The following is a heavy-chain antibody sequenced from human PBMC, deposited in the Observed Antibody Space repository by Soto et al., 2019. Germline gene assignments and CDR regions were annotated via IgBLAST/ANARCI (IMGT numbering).Heavy chain of an antibody. CDR2: IAYDGSNK. CDR3: ASPSSPIVVVPSLDY. V-gene: IGHV3-30-3*01. J-gene: IGHJ4*02. D-gene: IGHD2-2*01. CDR1: GFTFSSYA. Sequence: QVQLVESGGGVGQPGRSLRLSCAASGFTFSSYAMHWVRQAPGKGLEWVAGIAYDGSNKYYADSVKGRFTISRDNSKNTLYLHMNSLRAEDTAVCYCASPSSPIVVVPSLDYGGQGTLVTVSS.